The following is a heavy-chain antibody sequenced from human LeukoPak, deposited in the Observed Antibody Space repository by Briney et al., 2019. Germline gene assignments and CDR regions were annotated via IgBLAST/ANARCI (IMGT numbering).Heavy chain of an antibody. CDR2: ISSSSSTI. CDR1: GFTFSSYS. J-gene: IGHJ3*02. Sequence: GGSLRLSCAASGFTFSSYSMNWVRQAPGKGLEWVSYISSSSSTIYYADSVKGRFTISRDNAKNSLYLQMNSLRAEDTAVYYCARGFAYYYDSSGYTYAFDIWGQGTMVTVSS. D-gene: IGHD3-22*01. V-gene: IGHV3-48*01. CDR3: ARGFAYYYDSSGYTYAFDI.